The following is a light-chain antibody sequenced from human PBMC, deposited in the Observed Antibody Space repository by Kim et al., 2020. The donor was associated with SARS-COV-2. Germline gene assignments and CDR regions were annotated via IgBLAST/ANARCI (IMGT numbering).Light chain of an antibody. J-gene: IGLJ1*01. CDR3: SSYTSSSTVGV. Sequence: QSALTQPPSVSGSPGQSITISCTGTSSDVGGYNYVSWYQQHPGKAPKLIIYDVSNRPSGVSNRFSGSKSGNTASLTISGLQAEDEADYYCSSYTSSSTVGVFGTGTKVTVL. V-gene: IGLV2-14*03. CDR2: DVS. CDR1: SSDVGGYNY.